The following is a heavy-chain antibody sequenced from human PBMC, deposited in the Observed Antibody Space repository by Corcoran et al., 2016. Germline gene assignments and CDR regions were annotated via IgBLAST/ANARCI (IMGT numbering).Heavy chain of an antibody. V-gene: IGHV3-30*18. CDR3: AKGGRSISFFARSLDF. Sequence: QVQLVESGGGVVQPGRSLRLSCAASGFTFSSYGMHWVRQAPGKGLEWVAGISYDGSNKYYADSVKGRCTISRDNSKNTLYLQMNSLSAEESAVYYGAKGGRSISFFARSLDFWGQGTLVTVSS. CDR1: GFTFSSYG. CDR2: ISYDGSNK. D-gene: IGHD3-3*01. J-gene: IGHJ4*02.